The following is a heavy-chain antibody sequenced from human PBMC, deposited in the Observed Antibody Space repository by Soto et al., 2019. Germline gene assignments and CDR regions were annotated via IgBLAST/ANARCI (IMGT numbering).Heavy chain of an antibody. CDR3: ARDLGYCSSTSCYAIYYYGMDV. CDR2: IWYDGSNK. CDR1: GFTFSSYG. Sequence: GGSLRLSCAASGFTFSSYGMHWVRQAPGKGLEWVAVIWYDGSNKYYADSVKGRFTISRDNSKNTLYLQMNSLRAEDTAVYYCARDLGYCSSTSCYAIYYYGMDVWGQGTTVTVSS. J-gene: IGHJ6*02. D-gene: IGHD2-2*01. V-gene: IGHV3-33*01.